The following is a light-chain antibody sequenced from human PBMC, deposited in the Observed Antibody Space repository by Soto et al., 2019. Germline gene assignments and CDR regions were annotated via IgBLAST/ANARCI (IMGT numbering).Light chain of an antibody. CDR1: QSISNY. CDR2: AAF. Sequence: DIQMTQSPSSLSASVGDRVTITCRASQSISNYLNWYQQKPGKAPKLLIYAAFSLQGGVPSTFSGRGSGTDFTLTISSLQPEDFATYYCQQSYSSPETFGQGTKVEI. J-gene: IGKJ1*01. CDR3: QQSYSSPET. V-gene: IGKV1-39*01.